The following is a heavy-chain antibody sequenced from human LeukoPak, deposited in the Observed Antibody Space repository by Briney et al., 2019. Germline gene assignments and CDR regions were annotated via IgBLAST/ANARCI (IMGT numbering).Heavy chain of an antibody. CDR2: FDPEDGET. Sequence: ASVKVSCKVSGYNLTELSMHWVRQAPGKGLEWMGGFDPEDGETIYAQKFQGRVTMTEDTSTDTAYMELSSLRSEDTAVYYCATRIVLRFLEWIPFDYWGQGTLVTVSS. D-gene: IGHD3-3*01. V-gene: IGHV1-24*01. CDR3: ATRIVLRFLEWIPFDY. CDR1: GYNLTELS. J-gene: IGHJ4*02.